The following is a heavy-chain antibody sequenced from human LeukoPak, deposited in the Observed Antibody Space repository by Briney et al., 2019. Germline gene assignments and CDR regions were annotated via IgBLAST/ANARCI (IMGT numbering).Heavy chain of an antibody. J-gene: IGHJ3*02. CDR3: ARWDGAVWGLSGAFDI. V-gene: IGHV4-30-2*02. Sequence: PSETLSLTCTVSGGSISSGGYYWSWIRQPPGKGLEWIGYIYHSGSTYYNPSLKSRVTISVDRSKNQFSLKLSSVTAADTAVYYCARWDGAVWGLSGAFDIWGQGTMVTVSS. CDR2: IYHSGST. D-gene: IGHD3-16*01. CDR1: GGSISSGGYY.